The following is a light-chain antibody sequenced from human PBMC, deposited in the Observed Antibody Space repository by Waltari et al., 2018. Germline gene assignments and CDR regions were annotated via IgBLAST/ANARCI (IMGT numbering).Light chain of an antibody. CDR3: SSYTSSSTLV. Sequence: QSALTQPASVSGSPGPSITLSFTGTSRDAGGFYYVPWYQQHPGKALKLMIYDVNNRPAGVSNRFSGSKSGNTASLTISGLQAEDEADYYCSSYTSSSTLVFGTGTKVTVL. V-gene: IGLV2-14*01. CDR1: SRDAGGFYY. CDR2: DVN. J-gene: IGLJ1*01.